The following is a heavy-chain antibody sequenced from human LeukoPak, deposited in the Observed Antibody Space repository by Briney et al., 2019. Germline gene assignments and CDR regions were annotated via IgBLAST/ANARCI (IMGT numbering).Heavy chain of an antibody. Sequence: GGSLRLSCAASGFTFSSYWRSWVRQAPGKGLEWVANIKQDGSEKYYVDSVKGRFTISRDNAKNSLYLQMNSLRAEDTAVYYCARDRGDYHAFDIWGQGTMVTVSS. D-gene: IGHD4/OR15-4a*01. V-gene: IGHV3-7*01. CDR1: GFTFSSYW. CDR2: IKQDGSEK. CDR3: ARDRGDYHAFDI. J-gene: IGHJ3*02.